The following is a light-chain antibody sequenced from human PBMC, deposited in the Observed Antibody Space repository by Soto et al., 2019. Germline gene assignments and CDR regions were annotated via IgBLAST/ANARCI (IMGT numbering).Light chain of an antibody. CDR3: QQYNYWPPIT. Sequence: EIALTQSPDTLSVSPGENAALSWLASQSVSTNLAWYQQKPGQAPRLLIYGASTRATGFPARFSGSGSGTEFTLTISSLQSQDIAVYYCQQYNYWPPITFGQGTRLEIK. V-gene: IGKV3-15*01. CDR1: QSVSTN. J-gene: IGKJ5*01. CDR2: GAS.